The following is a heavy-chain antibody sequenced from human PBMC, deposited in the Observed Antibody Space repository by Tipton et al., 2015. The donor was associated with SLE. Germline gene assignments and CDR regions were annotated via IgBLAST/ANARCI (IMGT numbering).Heavy chain of an antibody. CDR3: ARTWVVVPALFDP. Sequence: TLSLTCTVSGGSISSGSYYWSWIRQPAGKGLEWIGRIYTSGSTNYNPSLKSRVTISVDTSKNQFSLKLSSVTAADTAGYYCARTWVVVPALFDPWGQGTLVIVSS. CDR1: GGSISSGSYY. CDR2: IYTSGST. V-gene: IGHV4-61*02. D-gene: IGHD2-2*01. J-gene: IGHJ5*02.